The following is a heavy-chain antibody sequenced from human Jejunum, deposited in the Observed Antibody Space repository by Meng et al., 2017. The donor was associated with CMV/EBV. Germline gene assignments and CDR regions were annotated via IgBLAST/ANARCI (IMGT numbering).Heavy chain of an antibody. Sequence: GFPFRSDWMHWVRQVPGKGLLWVSRINSDGSSTSYADSVKGRFTISRDNAKNTLYLQMDSLRAEDTAVYYCARVGGGYANYYFDFWGQGTLVTVSS. V-gene: IGHV3-74*01. CDR1: GFPFRSDW. J-gene: IGHJ4*02. CDR2: INSDGSST. CDR3: ARVGGGYANYYFDF. D-gene: IGHD5-12*01.